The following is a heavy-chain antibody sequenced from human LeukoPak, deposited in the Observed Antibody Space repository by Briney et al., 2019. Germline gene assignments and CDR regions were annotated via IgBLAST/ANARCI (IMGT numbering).Heavy chain of an antibody. CDR3: ARSSSRNSFYFDY. V-gene: IGHV3-23*01. D-gene: IGHD2-15*01. J-gene: IGHJ4*02. CDR1: GFTFSSYA. Sequence: GGSLRLSCAASGFTFSSYAMSWVRQAPGKGLEWVSGISGSGVTTYYADSVKGRFTISRDNSKNTLFLQVNSLRAEDTAVYYCARSSSRNSFYFDYWGQGTLVTASS. CDR2: ISGSGVTT.